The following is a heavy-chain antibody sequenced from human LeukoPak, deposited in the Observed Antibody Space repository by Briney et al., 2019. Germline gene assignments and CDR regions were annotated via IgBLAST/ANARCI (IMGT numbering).Heavy chain of an antibody. CDR2: IYYGGRT. Sequence: PSETLSLICSVSGGSISSYHWSWIRQPPGKGLEWIGYIYYGGRTNYNPSLKSRVTISVDTSKNQLSLTVSSVTAADTAIYHCARHSLKLVDADFDYWGQGTLVTVSS. CDR3: ARHSLKLVDADFDY. J-gene: IGHJ4*02. V-gene: IGHV4-59*08. D-gene: IGHD3-16*02. CDR1: GGSISSYH.